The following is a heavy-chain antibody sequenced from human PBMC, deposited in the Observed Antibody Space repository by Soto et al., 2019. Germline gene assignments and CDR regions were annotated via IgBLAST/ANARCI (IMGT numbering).Heavy chain of an antibody. J-gene: IGHJ4*02. D-gene: IGHD5-18*01. CDR1: GGSISSYY. Sequence: PSETLSLTCSVSGGSISSYYWSWIRQPPGKGLEWIAYIYYSGSTNYNPSLKSRVTISVDTSKNQFSLKLSSVTAEDTAVYYCARDSGYSYGPLDYWGQGTLVTVSS. V-gene: IGHV4-59*12. CDR3: ARDSGYSYGPLDY. CDR2: IYYSGST.